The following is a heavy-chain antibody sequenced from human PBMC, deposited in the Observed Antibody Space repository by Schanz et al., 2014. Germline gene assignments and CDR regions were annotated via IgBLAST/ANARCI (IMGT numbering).Heavy chain of an antibody. CDR2: ISTYIGNT. J-gene: IGHJ4*02. Sequence: QVQVEQSGPEVKKPGASMKVSCKASGYTFTTYYMLWVRQAPGQGLEWVGWISTYIGNTNYAQKFQGRVTMTRDTSTSTAYMELRSLRSDDTAVYYCARGGYSSGWYDRDIAHFDYWGQGTLVTVSS. CDR3: ARGGYSSGWYDRDIAHFDY. D-gene: IGHD6-19*01. CDR1: GYTFTTYY. V-gene: IGHV1-18*01.